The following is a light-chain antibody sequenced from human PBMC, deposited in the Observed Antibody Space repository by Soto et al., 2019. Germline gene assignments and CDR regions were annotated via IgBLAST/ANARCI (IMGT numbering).Light chain of an antibody. J-gene: IGLJ1*01. V-gene: IGLV1-44*01. CDR2: SNN. Sequence: QSVLTQPPSSSGTPGQRVTISCSGSSSNIFSNTVNWYQQLPGTAPKLLIYSNNQRPSGVPDRFSGSKSGTSASLAISGLQSEDEADYYCAAWDDSLNGYVFGTGTKLTVL. CDR3: AAWDDSLNGYV. CDR1: SSNIFSNT.